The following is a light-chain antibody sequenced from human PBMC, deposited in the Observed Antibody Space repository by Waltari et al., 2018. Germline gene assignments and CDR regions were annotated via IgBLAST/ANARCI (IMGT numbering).Light chain of an antibody. CDR2: WAS. J-gene: IGKJ4*01. V-gene: IGKV4-1*01. CDR3: QQYYSTSLT. Sequence: DMVMTQSPESLAVSLGERATINCKSSQSLLYTDDGKTYLAWYQHKLGRPPKLLIYWASAREAGVPDRFSGSGSGTDFTLTIKGLQAEDAAFYFCQQYYSTSLTFGRGTKIEI. CDR1: QSLLYTDDGKTY.